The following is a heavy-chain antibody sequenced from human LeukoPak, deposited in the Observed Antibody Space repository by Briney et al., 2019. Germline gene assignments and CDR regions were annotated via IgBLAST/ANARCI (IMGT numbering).Heavy chain of an antibody. J-gene: IGHJ6*03. D-gene: IGHD6-19*01. Sequence: ASVKVSCKASGYTFTGYYMHWVRQAPGQGLEWMGWINPHSGGTNYAPKFQGRVTMARDTSISAADMELSRLRSDDTAVYYCARDQSTRLEGYYYYYMDVWGKGTTVTVSS. CDR2: INPHSGGT. CDR3: ARDQSTRLEGYYYYYMDV. V-gene: IGHV1-2*02. CDR1: GYTFTGYY.